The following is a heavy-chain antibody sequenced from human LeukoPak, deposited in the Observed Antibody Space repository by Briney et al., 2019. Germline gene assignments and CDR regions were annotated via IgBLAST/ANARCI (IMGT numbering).Heavy chain of an antibody. D-gene: IGHD2-15*01. CDR3: AKGPVVTFDI. CDR2: ILPIVNTA. J-gene: IGHJ3*02. CDR1: GGSFSSYA. Sequence: ASVKVSCKASGGSFSSYAISWVRQAPGQGLEWMGGILPIVNTADYAQKFQGRVTITADESTSTAYMDLSSLRAEDTAVYYCAKGPVVTFDIWGQGTMVTVSS. V-gene: IGHV1-69*13.